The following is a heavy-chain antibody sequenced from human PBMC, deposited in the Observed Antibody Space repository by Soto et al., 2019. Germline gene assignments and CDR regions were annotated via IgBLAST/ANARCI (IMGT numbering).Heavy chain of an antibody. CDR3: AKVVVVAATLRYFDL. Sequence: SETLSLTCTVSGGSISSCCYYWSWIRQHPGKGLEWIGYIYYSGSTYYNPSLKSRVTISVDTSKNQFSLKLSSVTAADTAVYYCAKVVVVAATLRYFDLWGRGTLVTVSS. V-gene: IGHV4-31*03. J-gene: IGHJ2*01. D-gene: IGHD2-15*01. CDR1: GGSISSCCYY. CDR2: IYYSGST.